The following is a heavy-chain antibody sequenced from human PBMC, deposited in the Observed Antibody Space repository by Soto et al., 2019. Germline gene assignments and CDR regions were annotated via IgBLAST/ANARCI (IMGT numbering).Heavy chain of an antibody. D-gene: IGHD5-12*01. J-gene: IGHJ4*02. CDR2: ISGSGGST. CDR1: GLTFSSYA. CDR3: AKDHSRGYAYGPHYFFDK. V-gene: IGHV3-23*01. Sequence: PGGSLRLSCEASGLTFSSYAMNWLRQAPGKGLEWVSAISGSGGSTYYADSVRGRVTISRDNSHNTVILQMSSLRVEDTAVYYCAKDHSRGYAYGPHYFFDKWGQGILVTVSS.